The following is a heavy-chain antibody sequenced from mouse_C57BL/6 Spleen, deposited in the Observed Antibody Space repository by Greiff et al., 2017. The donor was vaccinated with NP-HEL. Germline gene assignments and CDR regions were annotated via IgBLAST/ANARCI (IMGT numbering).Heavy chain of an antibody. J-gene: IGHJ2*01. V-gene: IGHV1-15*01. CDR3: TSLMVTTPYFDY. D-gene: IGHD2-3*01. CDR2: IDPETGGT. CDR1: GYTFTDYE. Sequence: VQLQQSGAELVRPGASVTLSCKASGYTFTDYEMHWVKQTPVHGLEWIGAIDPETGGTAYNQKFKGKAILTADKSSSTAYMELRSLTSEDSAVYYCTSLMVTTPYFDYWGQGTTLTVSS.